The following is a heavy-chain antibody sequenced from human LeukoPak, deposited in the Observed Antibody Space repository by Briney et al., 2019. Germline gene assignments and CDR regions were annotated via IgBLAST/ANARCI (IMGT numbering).Heavy chain of an antibody. CDR3: ARESIEDPGHAFDI. CDR1: GYTFTGYY. Sequence: ASVKVSCKASGYTFTGYYMHWVRQAPGQGLEWMGRINPNSGGTNYAQKFQGRVTMTRDTSISTAYMELSRLRSDDTAAYYCARESIEDPGHAFDIWGQGTMVTVSS. CDR2: INPNSGGT. V-gene: IGHV1-2*06. J-gene: IGHJ3*02. D-gene: IGHD2-21*01.